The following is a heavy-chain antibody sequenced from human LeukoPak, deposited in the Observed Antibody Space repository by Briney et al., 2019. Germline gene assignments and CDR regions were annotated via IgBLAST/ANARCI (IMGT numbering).Heavy chain of an antibody. Sequence: PGGSLRLSCSASGFPFSAFTMHWVRLAAGKTLENVAAITTNGGTTYYADSVKGRISISRDNSKYILYLQMSSLRPEDTAVYYCVKPSYTGSWYDYWGQGTLVTVSS. D-gene: IGHD6-13*01. CDR2: ITTNGGTT. CDR3: VKPSYTGSWYDY. CDR1: GFPFSAFT. V-gene: IGHV3-64D*09. J-gene: IGHJ4*02.